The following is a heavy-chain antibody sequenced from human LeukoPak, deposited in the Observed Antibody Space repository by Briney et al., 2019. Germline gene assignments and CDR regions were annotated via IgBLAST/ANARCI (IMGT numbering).Heavy chain of an antibody. V-gene: IGHV3-21*01. CDR2: ISSSSSYI. Sequence: GGSLRLSCAASGFTFSNYWMHWVRQGPGKGLEWVSSISSSSSYIYYADSVKGRFTISRDNAKNSLYLQMNSLRAEDTAVYYCARVSITVTTIDYWGQGTLVTVSS. J-gene: IGHJ4*02. D-gene: IGHD4-17*01. CDR3: ARVSITVTTIDY. CDR1: GFTFSNYW.